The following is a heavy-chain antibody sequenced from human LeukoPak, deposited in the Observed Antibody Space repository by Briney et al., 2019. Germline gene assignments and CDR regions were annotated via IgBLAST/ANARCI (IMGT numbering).Heavy chain of an antibody. CDR2: IYDSGST. Sequence: SGTLSLTCVVSGGSISSNNWWSWVRQAPGKGLEWMGEIYDSGSTNYNPSLKSRVTISVDKSKNQFSLKLSSVTAADTAVYYCARDDRFGNEYSSSSGAFDIWGQGTMVTVSS. J-gene: IGHJ3*02. V-gene: IGHV4-4*02. CDR1: GGSISSNNW. D-gene: IGHD6-6*01. CDR3: ARDDRFGNEYSSSSGAFDI.